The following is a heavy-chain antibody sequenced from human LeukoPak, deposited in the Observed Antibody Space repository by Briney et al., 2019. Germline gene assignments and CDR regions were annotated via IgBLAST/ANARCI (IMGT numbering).Heavy chain of an antibody. CDR2: INPNSGGT. Sequence: ASXXVSCKASGYTFTGYYMHWVRQAPGQGLEWMGWINPNSGGTNYAQKLQGRVTMTRDTSISTAYMELSRLRSDDTAVYYCASPSYDSSGYYSDWGQGTLVTVSS. D-gene: IGHD3-22*01. CDR3: ASPSYDSSGYYSD. CDR1: GYTFTGYY. J-gene: IGHJ4*02. V-gene: IGHV1-2*02.